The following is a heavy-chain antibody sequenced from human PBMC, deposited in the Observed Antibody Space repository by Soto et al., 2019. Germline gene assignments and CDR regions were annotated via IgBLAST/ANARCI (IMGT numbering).Heavy chain of an antibody. D-gene: IGHD5-18*01. Sequence: ASVKVSCKASGGTFSSYAISWVRQAPGQGLEWMGGIIPIFGTANYAQKFQGRVTITADESTSTAYMELSSLRSEDTAVYYCARAASSVDTALPDYWGQGTLVTVSS. CDR2: IIPIFGTA. CDR3: ARAASSVDTALPDY. CDR1: GGTFSSYA. V-gene: IGHV1-69*13. J-gene: IGHJ4*02.